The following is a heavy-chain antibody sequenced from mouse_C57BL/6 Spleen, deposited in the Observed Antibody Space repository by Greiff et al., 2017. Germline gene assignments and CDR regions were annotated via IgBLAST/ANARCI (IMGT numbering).Heavy chain of an antibody. CDR1: GYTFTSYG. Sequence: QVQLQQSGAELARPGASVKLSCKASGYTFTSYGIRWVKQRTGQGLEWIGEIYPSGGNTYYNEKFKGKATLTADKSSSTAYMELRSLTSEDSAVYFGEKQELPGFEFAYWGQGTLVTVSA. J-gene: IGHJ3*01. CDR3: EKQELPGFEFAY. CDR2: IYPSGGNT. V-gene: IGHV1-81*01. D-gene: IGHD2-1*01.